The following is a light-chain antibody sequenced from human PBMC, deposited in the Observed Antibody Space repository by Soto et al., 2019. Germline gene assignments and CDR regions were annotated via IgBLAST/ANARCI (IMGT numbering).Light chain of an antibody. V-gene: IGLV2-14*01. J-gene: IGLJ1*01. CDR2: KVT. CDR3: CSYTGSSNYV. Sequence: QSVLTQPASVSGSPGQSITISCTATSSDLSLYSFVSWYQQHPGKAPKLVIYKVTNRPSGVSNRFSGSRSGNTASLTISGLQAEDEADYYCCSYTGSSNYVFGTGTKVTVL. CDR1: SSDLSLYSF.